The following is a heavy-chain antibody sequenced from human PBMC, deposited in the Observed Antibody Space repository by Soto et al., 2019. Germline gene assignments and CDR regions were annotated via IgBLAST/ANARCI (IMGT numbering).Heavy chain of an antibody. Sequence: XGTLSLTCTVCGDCVSKYYWNWIRQPAGKGLEWIGRIYTTRSPNYNPSLKSRVTMSVDTSKNQFSLKLNLSSVTAADTAVYYCARSPDYGDYANLDTWGQGTLVTVSS. D-gene: IGHD4-17*01. J-gene: IGHJ5*02. V-gene: IGHV4-4*07. CDR3: ARSPDYGDYANLDT. CDR2: IYTTRSP. CDR1: GDCVSKYY.